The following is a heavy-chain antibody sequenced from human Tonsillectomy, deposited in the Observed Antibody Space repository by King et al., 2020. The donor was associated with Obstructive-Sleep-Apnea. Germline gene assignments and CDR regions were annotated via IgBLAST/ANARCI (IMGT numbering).Heavy chain of an antibody. J-gene: IGHJ4*02. CDR2: IYYSGST. CDR1: GGSISSGGYY. Sequence: QLQESGPGLVKPSQTLSLTCTVSGGSISSGGYYWSWIRQHPGKGLEWIGYIYYSGSTYYNPSLKSRITISVDTSRNQLSLKLSSVTAADTAVYYCAGSRLTRRSCSGGSCYSEFTYWGQGTLVTVSS. V-gene: IGHV4-31*03. D-gene: IGHD2-15*01. CDR3: AGSRLTRRSCSGGSCYSEFTY.